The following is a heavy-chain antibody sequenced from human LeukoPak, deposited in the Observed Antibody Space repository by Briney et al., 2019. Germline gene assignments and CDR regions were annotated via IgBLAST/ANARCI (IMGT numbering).Heavy chain of an antibody. CDR2: IYYSGST. J-gene: IGHJ3*02. V-gene: IGHV4-31*03. CDR1: GGSLSSGGYY. Sequence: SETLSLTCTVSGGSLSSGGYYWSWLRQHPGKGLEWIGYIYYSGSTYYNPSPKSRVTISVDTSKNQFSLKLSSVTAADTAVYYCARVRITIFGVVINPGTDAFDIWGQGTMVTVSS. D-gene: IGHD3-3*01. CDR3: ARVRITIFGVVINPGTDAFDI.